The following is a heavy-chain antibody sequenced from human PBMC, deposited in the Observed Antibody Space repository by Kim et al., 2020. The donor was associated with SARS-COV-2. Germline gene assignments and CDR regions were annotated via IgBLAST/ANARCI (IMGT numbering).Heavy chain of an antibody. CDR1: GYTFTSYG. CDR3: ARDSLGSGWFVDYYYYGMDV. J-gene: IGHJ6*02. Sequence: ASVKVSCKASGYTFTSYGISWVRQAPGQGLEWMGWISAYNGNTNYAQKLQGRVTMTTDTSTSTAYMELRSLRSDDTAVYYCARDSLGSGWFVDYYYYGMDVWGQGTTVTVSS. D-gene: IGHD6-19*01. CDR2: ISAYNGNT. V-gene: IGHV1-18*01.